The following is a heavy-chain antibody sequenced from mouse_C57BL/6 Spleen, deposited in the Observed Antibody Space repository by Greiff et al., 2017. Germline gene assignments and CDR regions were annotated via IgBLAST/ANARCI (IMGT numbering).Heavy chain of an antibody. D-gene: IGHD2-5*01. V-gene: IGHV5-4*03. CDR3: ARDSNYRDTHAMDY. J-gene: IGHJ4*01. CDR2: ISDGGSYT. CDR1: GFTFSSYA. Sequence: EVKLVESGGGLVKPGGSLKLSCAASGFTFSSYAMSWVRQTPEKRLEWVATISDGGSYTYYPDNVKGRFTISRDNAKNNLYLQMSHLKSEDTAMYYCARDSNYRDTHAMDYWGQGASVTVSS.